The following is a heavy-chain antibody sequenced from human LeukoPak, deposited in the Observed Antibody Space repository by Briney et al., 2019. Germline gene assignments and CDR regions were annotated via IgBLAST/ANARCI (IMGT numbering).Heavy chain of an antibody. D-gene: IGHD6-13*01. CDR2: IRFDGSYK. Sequence: PGGSLRLSCAASGFTFSSYGMHWVRQAPGKGLEWVTFIRFDGSYKSYADSVKGRFTISRDNSKSTLYLQMNSLRAEDTAVYSCAKDLLGVAAGNYWGQGTLVTVSS. J-gene: IGHJ4*02. CDR3: AKDLLGVAAGNY. V-gene: IGHV3-30*02. CDR1: GFTFSSYG.